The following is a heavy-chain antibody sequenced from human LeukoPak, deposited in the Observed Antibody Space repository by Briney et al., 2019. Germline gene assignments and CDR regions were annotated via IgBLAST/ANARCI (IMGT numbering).Heavy chain of an antibody. D-gene: IGHD4-17*01. V-gene: IGHV3-9*01. CDR3: AKDTYGDYGWYFDL. Sequence: GRSLRLSCAASGFTFDDYAMHWARQAPGKGLEWVSGISWNSGSIGYADSVKGRFTISRDNAKNSLYLQMNGLRAEDTALYYCAKDTYGDYGWYFDLWGRGTLVTVSS. J-gene: IGHJ2*01. CDR1: GFTFDDYA. CDR2: ISWNSGSI.